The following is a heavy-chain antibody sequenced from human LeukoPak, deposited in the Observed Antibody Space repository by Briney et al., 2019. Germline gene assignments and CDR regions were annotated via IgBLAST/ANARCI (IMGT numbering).Heavy chain of an antibody. V-gene: IGHV4-59*01. J-gene: IGHJ6*02. D-gene: IGHD1-26*01. CDR1: GGSISSYY. CDR2: LYHSGDT. Sequence: SETLSLTCTVSGGSISSYYWSWIRQPPGKGLEWIGYLYHSGDTNYNPSLKSRVTISVDTSKNQFSLKLSSVTAADTAVYYCASSTGSYYYHYGMDVWGQGTTVTVSS. CDR3: ASSTGSYYYHYGMDV.